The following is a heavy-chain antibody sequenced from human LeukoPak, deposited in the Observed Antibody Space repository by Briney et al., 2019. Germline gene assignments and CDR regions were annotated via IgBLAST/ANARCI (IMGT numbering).Heavy chain of an antibody. J-gene: IGHJ5*02. CDR1: RFTFSNFA. CDR2: ISGSGGST. D-gene: IGHD2-2*01. Sequence: GGSLRLSCAASRFTFSNFAMSRVRQAPGKGLEWVSAISGSGGSTYYADSVKGRFTISRDNSKNTLYLQMNSLRAEDTAVYYCAKDLCGQSTSCYSWGQGTLVTVPS. CDR3: AKDLCGQSTSCYS. V-gene: IGHV3-23*01.